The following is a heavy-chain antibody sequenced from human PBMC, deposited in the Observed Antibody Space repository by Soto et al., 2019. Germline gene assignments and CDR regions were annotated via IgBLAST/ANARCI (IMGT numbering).Heavy chain of an antibody. V-gene: IGHV2-70*01. Sequence: SGATLVNPTQTLTLTCTFSGFSLSTSGMCVSWIRQPPGKALEWLALIDWDDDKYYSTSLKTRLTISKDTSKNQVVLTMTNMDPVDTATYYCKAYGSDYYYYGMDVWGQGTTVTVSS. CDR1: GFSLSTSGMC. J-gene: IGHJ6*02. CDR3: KAYGSDYYYYGMDV. D-gene: IGHD3-10*01. CDR2: IDWDDDK.